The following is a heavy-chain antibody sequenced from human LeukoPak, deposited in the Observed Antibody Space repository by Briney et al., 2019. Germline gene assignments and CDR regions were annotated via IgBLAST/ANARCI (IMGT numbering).Heavy chain of an antibody. V-gene: IGHV3-21*01. CDR2: VRSSSSYI. J-gene: IGHJ6*02. D-gene: IGHD4-17*01. CDR3: ARGDYGDYVSGYYYYYGMDV. Sequence: GRSLRLSCAASGFTFSSDSMTGVGPAPGKGLDWISSVRSSSSYIYYADSVKGRFTISRDNAKNSLYLQMNSLRAEDTAVYYCARGDYGDYVSGYYYYYGMDVWGQGTTVTVSS. CDR1: GFTFSSDS.